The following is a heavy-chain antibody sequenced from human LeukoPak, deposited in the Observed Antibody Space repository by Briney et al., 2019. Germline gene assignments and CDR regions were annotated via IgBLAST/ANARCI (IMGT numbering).Heavy chain of an antibody. CDR1: GGSISSYY. J-gene: IGHJ5*02. CDR3: AREGSTYYDFWSGYYTPNWFDP. V-gene: IGHV4-34*01. CDR2: INHSGST. Sequence: SETLSLTCTVSGGSISSYYWSWIRQPPGKGLEWIGEINHSGSTNYNPSLKSRVTISVDTSKNQFSLKLSSVTAADTAVYYCAREGSTYYDFWSGYYTPNWFDPWGQGTLVTVSS. D-gene: IGHD3-3*01.